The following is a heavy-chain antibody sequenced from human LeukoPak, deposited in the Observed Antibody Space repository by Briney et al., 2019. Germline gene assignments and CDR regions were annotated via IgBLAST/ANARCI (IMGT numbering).Heavy chain of an antibody. CDR1: GGTFSSYA. Sequence: SVKVSCKASGGTFSSYAISWVRQAPGQGLEWMGRIIPILGIANYAQKFQGRVTITADKSTSTAYMELSSLRSKDTAVYYCARSRAGGGSYFSFWFDPWGQGTLVTVSS. D-gene: IGHD3-10*01. CDR3: ARSRAGGGSYFSFWFDP. CDR2: IIPILGIA. V-gene: IGHV1-69*04. J-gene: IGHJ5*02.